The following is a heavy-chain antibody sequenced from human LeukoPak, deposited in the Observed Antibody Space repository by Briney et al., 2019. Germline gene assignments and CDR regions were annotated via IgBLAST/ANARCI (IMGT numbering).Heavy chain of an antibody. J-gene: IGHJ5*02. Sequence: ASVKVSCKASGYTVTRHYIQWVRQAPGQGLEWMGIINPSGGSTSYAQKFQGGVTLTRDTSTSTVYMELSSLRSEDTAVYYCARERGVAEAGEGVDPWGQGTLVTVSS. CDR2: INPSGGST. CDR3: ARERGVAEAGEGVDP. D-gene: IGHD6-19*01. CDR1: GYTVTRHY. V-gene: IGHV1-46*01.